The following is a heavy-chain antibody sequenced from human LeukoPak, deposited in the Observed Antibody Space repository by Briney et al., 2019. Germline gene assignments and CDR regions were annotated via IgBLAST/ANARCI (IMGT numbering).Heavy chain of an antibody. CDR1: GFTFSSYG. J-gene: IGHJ5*02. V-gene: IGHV3-30*03. D-gene: IGHD2-2*01. Sequence: PGRSARLSCAASGFTFSSYGMHWVRQAPGKGLEWVAVISYDGADKYYADSLKGRFTISRDNSENTLFLHMNSLRAEDTAIYYCTTLPLEGGTRNWFAPWGQGTLVPLYS. CDR2: ISYDGADK. CDR3: TTLPLEGGTRNWFAP.